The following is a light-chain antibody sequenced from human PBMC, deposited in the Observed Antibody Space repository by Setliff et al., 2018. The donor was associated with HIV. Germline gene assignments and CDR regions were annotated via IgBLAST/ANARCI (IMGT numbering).Light chain of an antibody. J-gene: IGLJ1*01. CDR3: SSFGRNSLFV. CDR2: EVN. Sequence: QSALTQPASVSGSPGQSITISCSGNTSDIGSYNLVSWYQQHPGKAPRLTIFEVNKRASGVSPRFSGSKSGNTASLIISGLQAEDEADYYCSSFGRNSLFVFGSGTKVTVL. V-gene: IGLV2-23*02. CDR1: TSDIGSYNL.